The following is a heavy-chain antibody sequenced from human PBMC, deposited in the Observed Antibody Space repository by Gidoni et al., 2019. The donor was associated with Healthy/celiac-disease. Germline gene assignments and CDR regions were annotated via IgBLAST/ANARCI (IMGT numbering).Heavy chain of an antibody. Sequence: QLQLQESGPGLAKPSVTLSLTCSVSASSISSCSYYRGWPRQPPGKGLEWIGSIYYSGSTYYNPSIKSQVTISVGTSKNQFSLKLSSVTAADTAVYYCARQLRGYDILTGYWEYDYGMDVWGQGTTVTVSS. CDR2: IYYSGST. D-gene: IGHD3-9*01. J-gene: IGHJ6*02. V-gene: IGHV4-39*01. CDR1: ASSISSCSYY. CDR3: ARQLRGYDILTGYWEYDYGMDV.